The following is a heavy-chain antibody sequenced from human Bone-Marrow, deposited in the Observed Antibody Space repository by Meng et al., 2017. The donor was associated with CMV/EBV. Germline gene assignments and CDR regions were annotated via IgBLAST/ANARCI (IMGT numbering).Heavy chain of an antibody. J-gene: IGHJ4*02. CDR2: ISSSGSTI. Sequence: SCAASGFTFSDYYMSWIRQAPGKGLEWVSYISSSGSTIYYADSVKGRFTISRDNAKNSLYLQMNSLRAEDTAVYYCARRTSPRYSSSWYYFDYWGQGTLVTVSS. CDR1: GFTFSDYY. D-gene: IGHD6-13*01. V-gene: IGHV3-11*04. CDR3: ARRTSPRYSSSWYYFDY.